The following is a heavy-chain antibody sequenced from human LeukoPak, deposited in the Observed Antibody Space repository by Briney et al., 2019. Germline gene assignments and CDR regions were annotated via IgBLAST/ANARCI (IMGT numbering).Heavy chain of an antibody. CDR2: INHSGST. CDR3: ARRGGYCSSTSCYMPARNWFDP. CDR1: GGSFSGYY. D-gene: IGHD2-2*02. J-gene: IGHJ5*02. Sequence: SETLSLTCAVYGGSFSGYYWSWIRQPPGKGLEWIGEINHSGSTNYNPSLKSRVTISVDTSKNQFSLKLSSVTAADTAVYYCARRGGYCSSTSCYMPARNWFDPWGQGTLVTVSS. V-gene: IGHV4-34*01.